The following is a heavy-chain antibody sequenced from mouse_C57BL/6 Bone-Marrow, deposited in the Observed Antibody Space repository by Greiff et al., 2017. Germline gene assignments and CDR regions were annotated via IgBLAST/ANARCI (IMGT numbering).Heavy chain of an antibody. CDR2: ISSGGSYT. D-gene: IGHD4-1*02. V-gene: IGHV5-6*01. CDR3: ARQQLGRFAY. CDR1: GFTFSSYG. Sequence: EVKLLESGGDLVKPGGSLKLSCAASGFTFSSYGMSWVRQTPDKRLEWVATISSGGSYTYSPDSVKGRFTISRDNAKNTLYLQMSSLKSEDTAMYYCARQQLGRFAYWGQGTLVTVSA. J-gene: IGHJ3*01.